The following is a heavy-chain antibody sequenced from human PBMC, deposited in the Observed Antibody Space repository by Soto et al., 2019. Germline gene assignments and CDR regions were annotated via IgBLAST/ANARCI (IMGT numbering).Heavy chain of an antibody. CDR2: ISSSSSYV. CDR3: ARDLGEVSAI. V-gene: IGHV3-21*01. CDR1: RFTYRSST. Sequence: NPDVTLRLYCVASRFTYRSSTMSRVRQAPGKGLEWVSAISSSSSYVYYADSLKGRFSISRDNAKNSLYLQMHSLRAEDTALYYCARDLGEVSAIWRQGDLVAVSS. D-gene: IGHD3-10*01. J-gene: IGHJ4*02.